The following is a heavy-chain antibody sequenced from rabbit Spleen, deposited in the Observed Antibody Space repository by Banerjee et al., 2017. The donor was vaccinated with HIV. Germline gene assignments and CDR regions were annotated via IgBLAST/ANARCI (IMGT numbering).Heavy chain of an antibody. Sequence: QSLEESGGDLVKPEGSLTLTCTASGFSFSSSYYMCWVRQAPGKGLECIACIYADRSGSTYYANWAKGRFTISRTSSTTVTLEMTSLTAADTATFFCARDYIDVGSGFNLWGPGTLVTVS. CDR2: IYADRSGST. CDR3: ARDYIDVGSGFNL. CDR1: GFSFSSSYY. D-gene: IGHD3-1*01. V-gene: IGHV1S40*01. J-gene: IGHJ4*01.